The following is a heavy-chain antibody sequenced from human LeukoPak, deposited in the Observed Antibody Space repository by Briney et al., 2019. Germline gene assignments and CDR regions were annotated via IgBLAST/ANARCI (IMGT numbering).Heavy chain of an antibody. J-gene: IGHJ6*02. CDR3: ARLDEYSSSSRYYGMDV. D-gene: IGHD6-6*01. CDR2: IIPIFGTA. CDR1: GGTFSSYG. Sequence: SVKVSCKASGGTFSSYGISWVRQAPGKGLEWRGGIIPIFGTANYAQKFQGRVTITADESASTAYMELSSLRSEDTAVYYCARLDEYSSSSRYYGMDVWGQGTTVTVSS. V-gene: IGHV1-69*13.